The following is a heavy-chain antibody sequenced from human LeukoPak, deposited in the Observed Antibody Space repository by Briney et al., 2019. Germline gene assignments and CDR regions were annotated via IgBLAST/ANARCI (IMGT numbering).Heavy chain of an antibody. CDR1: GFIFDDYG. D-gene: IGHD2-2*01. CDR2: TNWNGAST. Sequence: GSLRLSCAASGFIFDDYGMTWVRQAPGKGLEWVSGTNWNGASTGYADSVKGRFTISRDNSKNTLYLQMSSLRPGDTGVYYCASQSTSSWGIFDYWGQGILVTVSS. J-gene: IGHJ4*02. CDR3: ASQSTSSWGIFDY. V-gene: IGHV3-20*04.